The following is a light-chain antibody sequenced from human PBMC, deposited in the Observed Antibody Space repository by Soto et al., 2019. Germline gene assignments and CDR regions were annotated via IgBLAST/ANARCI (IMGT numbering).Light chain of an antibody. J-gene: IGKJ2*01. Sequence: EIVLTQSPGTLSLSPGERATLSCRASQSVSGSSLAWYQQKPGQAPRLLIYGASSRATGIPDRFSGSGSGTDFTLTISRLEPEDFALYYCQQYGSSPMYTFGQGTKLEI. CDR1: QSVSGSS. CDR2: GAS. V-gene: IGKV3-20*01. CDR3: QQYGSSPMYT.